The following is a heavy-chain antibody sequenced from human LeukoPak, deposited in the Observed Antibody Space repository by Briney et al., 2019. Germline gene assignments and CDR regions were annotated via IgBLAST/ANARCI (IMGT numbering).Heavy chain of an antibody. CDR3: AKGSSGSRPYYFDY. V-gene: IGHV3-23*01. Sequence: GGSVTLSCAASGFTFSSYAMSWVRQAPGEGLEWVSAITDSGGSTYYSDSVKGRFTISRGNSKNTLYLQMNTLRAEDTAIYYCAKGSSGSRPYYFDYWGQGTLVTVSS. CDR2: ITDSGGST. D-gene: IGHD3-22*01. J-gene: IGHJ4*02. CDR1: GFTFSSYA.